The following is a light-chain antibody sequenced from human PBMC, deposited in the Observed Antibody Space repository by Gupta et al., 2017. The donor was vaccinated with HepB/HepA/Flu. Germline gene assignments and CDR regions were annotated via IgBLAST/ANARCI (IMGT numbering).Light chain of an antibody. CDR3: PQGDNGPTT. V-gene: IGKV1-39*01. CDR2: GAS. Sequence: DIQMTQSPSSLSASVGERVTITCRASQDIVIYLNWYQQKPGEAPKLLIYGASSLQSGVPSRFSGSGSGAEFNSTISNLQPEDFATYYCPQGDNGPTTFGQGTKVEIE. J-gene: IGKJ1*01. CDR1: QDIVIY.